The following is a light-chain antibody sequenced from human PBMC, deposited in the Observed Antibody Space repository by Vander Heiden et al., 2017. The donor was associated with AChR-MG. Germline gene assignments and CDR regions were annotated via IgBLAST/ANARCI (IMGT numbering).Light chain of an antibody. Sequence: QYALTQPPSASGSPGQSVTIAWTGTRSDGGCYHYVSWYQQHPGKAPKLIIYEVSQRPSGVPDRFSGSKSGNTASLTVSGLQAEDEADYYCRSYAGSNSVVFGGGTKLTVL. CDR1: RSDGGCYHY. CDR2: EVS. CDR3: RSYAGSNSVV. J-gene: IGLJ2*01. V-gene: IGLV2-8*01.